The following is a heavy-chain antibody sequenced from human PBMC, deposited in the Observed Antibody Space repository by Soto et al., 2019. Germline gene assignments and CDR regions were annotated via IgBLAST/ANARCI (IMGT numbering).Heavy chain of an antibody. J-gene: IGHJ4*02. D-gene: IGHD2-8*01. V-gene: IGHV4-59*08. CDR1: GGSISSYY. CDR2: IYYSGST. CDR3: ASRWGVAFAY. Sequence: QVQLQESGPGLVKPSETLSLTCTVSGGSISSYYWSWIRQPPGKGLEWIGYIYYSGSTNYNPSLTTPVPLPVATAKTQFSLQLSSVTAADTAVYYCASRWGVAFAYWGQGTLVTVSS.